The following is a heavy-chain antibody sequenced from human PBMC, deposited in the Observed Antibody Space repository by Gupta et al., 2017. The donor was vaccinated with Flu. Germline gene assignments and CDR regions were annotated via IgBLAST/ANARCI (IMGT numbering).Heavy chain of an antibody. J-gene: IGHJ4*02. V-gene: IGHV3-15*01. D-gene: IGHD1-26*01. Sequence: SNAWMSWVRQAPGKGLEWVGRIKSKTDGGTTDYAAPVKGRFTISRDDSKNTLYLQMNSLKTEDTAVYYCTTEVGGSYPFDYWGQGTLVTVSS. CDR3: TTEVGGSYPFDY. CDR2: IKSKTDGGTT. CDR1: SNAW.